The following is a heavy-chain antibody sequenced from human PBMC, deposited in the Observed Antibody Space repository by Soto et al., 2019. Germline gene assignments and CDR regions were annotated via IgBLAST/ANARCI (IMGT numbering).Heavy chain of an antibody. Sequence: EVQLLESGGGLVQPGGSLRLSCAVSGFTFSSFAMSWVRQAPGKGLEWVSVISSSGGTTYYADSVKGRFTISRDNSKNTLYLQMTSLRAEDTGVYYCARDYSYACDCWGQGTLFSVSS. V-gene: IGHV3-23*01. J-gene: IGHJ4*02. CDR2: ISSSGGTT. D-gene: IGHD3-16*01. CDR3: ARDYSYACDC. CDR1: GFTFSSFA.